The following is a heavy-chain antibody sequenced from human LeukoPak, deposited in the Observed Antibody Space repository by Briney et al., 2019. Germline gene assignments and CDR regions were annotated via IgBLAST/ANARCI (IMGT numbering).Heavy chain of an antibody. D-gene: IGHD3-3*01. CDR3: ARDRKYDFWSGYSYYFDY. Sequence: PGGSLRLSCAASGFTFDDYAMHWVRQAPGKGLEWVSGISWNSGSIGYADSVKGRFTISRDNSKNTLYLQMNSLRAEDTAVYYCARDRKYDFWSGYSYYFDYWGQGTLVTVSS. CDR2: ISWNSGSI. V-gene: IGHV3-9*01. CDR1: GFTFDDYA. J-gene: IGHJ4*02.